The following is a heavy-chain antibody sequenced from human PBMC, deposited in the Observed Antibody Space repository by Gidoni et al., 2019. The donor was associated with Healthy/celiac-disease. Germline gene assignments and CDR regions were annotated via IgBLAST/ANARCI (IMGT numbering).Heavy chain of an antibody. CDR3: ARSYYDSSGYYYGCDY. V-gene: IGHV3-30-3*01. D-gene: IGHD3-22*01. J-gene: IGHJ4*02. CDR2: ISYDGSNK. CDR1: GFPFSRYA. Sequence: QVQLVESGGGVVQPGRSLRLSCAASGFPFSRYAMHWVRQAPGKGLEWVAVISYDGSNKYYADSVKGRFTSSRDNSKNTLYLQMNSLRAEDTAVYYCARSYYDSSGYYYGCDYWGQGTLVTVSS.